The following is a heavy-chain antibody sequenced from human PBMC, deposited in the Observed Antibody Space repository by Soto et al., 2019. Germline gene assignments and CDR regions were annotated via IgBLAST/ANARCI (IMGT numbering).Heavy chain of an antibody. CDR1: GYTFTSHS. D-gene: IGHD2-15*01. J-gene: IGHJ4*02. Sequence: QVQLVQSGAEVKKPGASVKVSCKASGYTFTSHSIHWVRQAPGQGLEWMGIVNRSGVTANYAQKFQGRVTMTRDTYTNTVYMELSSLRSEDTAVYYCARRYCSGGSCFCDYWGQGTLVSVSS. V-gene: IGHV1-46*01. CDR2: VNRSGVTA. CDR3: ARRYCSGGSCFCDY.